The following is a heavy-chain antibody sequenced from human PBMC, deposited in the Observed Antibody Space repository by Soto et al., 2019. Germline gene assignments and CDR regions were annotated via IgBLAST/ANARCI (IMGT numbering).Heavy chain of an antibody. CDR1: GGSISSSSYY. V-gene: IGHV4-39*01. D-gene: IGHD2-15*01. J-gene: IGHJ4*02. CDR2: IYYSGST. CDR3: ARQESSSYDFDY. Sequence: PSETLSLICTVSGGSISSSSYYWGWIRQPPGKGLEWIGSIYYSGSTYYNPSLKSRVTISVDTSKNQFSLKLSSVTAADTAVYYCARQESSSYDFDYWGQGTLVTVSS.